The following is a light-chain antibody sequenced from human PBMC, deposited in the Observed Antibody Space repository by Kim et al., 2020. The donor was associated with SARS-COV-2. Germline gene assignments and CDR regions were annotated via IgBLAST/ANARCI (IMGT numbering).Light chain of an antibody. V-gene: IGKV3-20*01. CDR3: QQYGTTPPWT. CDR1: QSSSSSY. Sequence: PGERATLSCRASQSSSSSYLAWYQQKPGQAPRLLIYAASTRATGIPDRFSGGGSGTDFTLTVSRLEPEDFAVYYCQQYGTTPPWTFGQGTKVDIK. CDR2: AAS. J-gene: IGKJ1*01.